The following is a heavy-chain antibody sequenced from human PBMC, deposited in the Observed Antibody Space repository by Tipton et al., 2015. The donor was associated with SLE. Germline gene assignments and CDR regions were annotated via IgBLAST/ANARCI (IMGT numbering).Heavy chain of an antibody. J-gene: IGHJ6*02. Sequence: RSLRLSCAASGFTFSSYAMHWVRQAPGKGLEWVAVISYDGSNKYYADSVKGRFTIYRDNSKNTLYLQMNSLRAEDTAVYYCARERAGVVVLASGGMDVWGQGTTVTVSS. CDR3: ARERAGVVVLASGGMDV. D-gene: IGHD2-2*01. CDR1: GFTFSSYA. V-gene: IGHV3-30-3*01. CDR2: ISYDGSNK.